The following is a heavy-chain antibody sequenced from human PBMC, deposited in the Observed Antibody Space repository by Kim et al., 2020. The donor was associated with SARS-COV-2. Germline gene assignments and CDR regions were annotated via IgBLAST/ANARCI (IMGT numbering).Heavy chain of an antibody. CDR1: GASIISSDYY. CDR3: AGHGRGERNYYDDSDNPEWFDP. J-gene: IGHJ5*02. D-gene: IGHD3-22*01. Sequence: SETLSLTCTVSGASIISSDYYWGWIRPPPGKGLEWIATIYYSGSAYYNPSLKSRVTISVDKSKTQFTLKLSSVTASDTAVYYCAGHGRGERNYYDDSDNPEWFDPWRQGTRVTLS. V-gene: IGHV4-39*01. CDR2: IYYSGSA.